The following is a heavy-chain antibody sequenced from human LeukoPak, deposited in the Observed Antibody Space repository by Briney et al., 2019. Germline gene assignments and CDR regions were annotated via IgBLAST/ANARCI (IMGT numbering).Heavy chain of an antibody. CDR2: ISGHGGNS. J-gene: IGHJ5*02. CDR1: RFTFGSYG. D-gene: IGHD2-2*02. Sequence: GGSLRLSCAASRFTFGSYGMTWVRQAPGKGLEWVSSISGHGGNSYYADSVKGRFTISRDNSKNTLYLQMNSLRAEDTAVYYCAKSGCSSTSCYSILSGWLDPWGQGTLVTVSS. CDR3: AKSGCSSTSCYSILSGWLDP. V-gene: IGHV3-23*01.